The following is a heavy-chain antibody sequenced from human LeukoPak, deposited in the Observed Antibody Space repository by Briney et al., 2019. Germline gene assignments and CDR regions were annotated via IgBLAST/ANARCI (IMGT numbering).Heavy chain of an antibody. CDR3: ARRVTTVIRFDP. Sequence: SETLSLTCAVYGGSFSGYYWSWIRQPPGKGLEWIGEINHSGSTNYNPSLKSRVTISVDTSKNQFSLKLSSVTAADTAVYYCARRVTTVIRFDPWGQGTLVTVSS. CDR2: INHSGST. D-gene: IGHD4-11*01. CDR1: GGSFSGYY. J-gene: IGHJ5*02. V-gene: IGHV4-34*01.